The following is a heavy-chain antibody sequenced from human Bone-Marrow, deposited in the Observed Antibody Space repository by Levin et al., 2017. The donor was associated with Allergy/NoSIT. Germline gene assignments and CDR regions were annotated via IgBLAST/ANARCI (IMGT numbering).Heavy chain of an antibody. J-gene: IGHJ5*02. D-gene: IGHD6-13*01. CDR3: ARGRSIAAGDWFDP. Sequence: PSETLSLTCAVYGGSFSGYYWSWIRQPPGKGLEWIGEINHSGSTNYNPSLKSRVTISVDTSKNQFSLKLSSVTAADTAVYYCARGRSIAAGDWFDPWGQGTLVTVSS. V-gene: IGHV4-34*01. CDR2: INHSGST. CDR1: GGSFSGYY.